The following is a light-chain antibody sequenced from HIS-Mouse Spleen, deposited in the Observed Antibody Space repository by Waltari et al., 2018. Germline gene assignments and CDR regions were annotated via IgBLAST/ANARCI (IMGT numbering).Light chain of an antibody. CDR3: QSADSSGTGWV. V-gene: IGLV3-25*03. CDR1: ALPTQY. CDR2: KDS. J-gene: IGLJ3*02. Sequence: SYELPQPPSVSVSPGQTARSTCSGDALPTQYAYWYQQKPGQAPVLVIYKDSERPSGIPERFSGSSSGTTVTLTISGVQAEDEADYYCQSADSSGTGWVFGGGTKLTVL.